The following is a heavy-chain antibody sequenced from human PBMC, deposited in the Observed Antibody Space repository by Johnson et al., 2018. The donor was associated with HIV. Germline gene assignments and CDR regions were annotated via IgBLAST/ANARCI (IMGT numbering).Heavy chain of an antibody. J-gene: IGHJ3*02. Sequence: VQLVESGGGLVQPGGSLRLSCAASGFTVSSNYMSWVRQAPGKGLEWVSVIYSGGITYYADSVKGRFTISRDNSKNTLYLQMNSLRAEDTAVYYCAKDSTYYGGSSGAFDIWGQGTMVTVSS. CDR1: GFTVSSNY. D-gene: IGHD3-10*01. CDR3: AKDSTYYGGSSGAFDI. V-gene: IGHV3-66*02. CDR2: IYSGGIT.